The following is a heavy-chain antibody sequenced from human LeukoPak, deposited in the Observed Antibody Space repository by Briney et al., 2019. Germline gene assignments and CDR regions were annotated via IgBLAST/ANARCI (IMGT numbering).Heavy chain of an antibody. Sequence: SETLSLTCTVSGGSISSYYWSWIRQPPGKGLEWIGYNYYSGSTNYNPSLKSRVTISVDTSKNQFSLKLSSVTAADTAAYYCARRVSGYPYYYGMDVWGQGTTVTVSS. D-gene: IGHD3-22*01. J-gene: IGHJ6*02. CDR2: NYYSGST. CDR1: GGSISSYY. CDR3: ARRVSGYPYYYGMDV. V-gene: IGHV4-59*08.